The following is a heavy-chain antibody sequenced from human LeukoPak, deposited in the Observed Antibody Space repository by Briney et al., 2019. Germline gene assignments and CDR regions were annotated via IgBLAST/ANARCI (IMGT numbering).Heavy chain of an antibody. CDR3: AILPGYSSGWYEVNY. Sequence: PSGTPSLTCPVPCGSVSSGRYYWSWVRPPPRKGLEWVGYIYYSGSTNYNPSLKSRVTISVDTSKNQFSLKLSSVTAADTAVYYCAILPGYSSGWYEVNYWGQGTLVTVSS. CDR2: IYYSGST. CDR1: CGSVSSGRYY. D-gene: IGHD6-13*01. J-gene: IGHJ4*02. V-gene: IGHV4-61*01.